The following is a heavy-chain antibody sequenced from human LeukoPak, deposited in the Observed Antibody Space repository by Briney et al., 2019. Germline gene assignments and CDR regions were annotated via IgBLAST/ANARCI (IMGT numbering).Heavy chain of an antibody. D-gene: IGHD2-8*01. CDR1: GGSFSGYY. Sequence: PSETLSLTCAVYGGSFSGYYWSWIRQPPGKGLEWIGEINHSGSTNYNPSLKSRVTISVDTSKNQFSLRLSSVTAADTAVYFCAGLRGYCTNAVCYSTFDIWGQGTMVTVSS. CDR3: AGLRGYCTNAVCYSTFDI. J-gene: IGHJ3*02. CDR2: INHSGST. V-gene: IGHV4-34*01.